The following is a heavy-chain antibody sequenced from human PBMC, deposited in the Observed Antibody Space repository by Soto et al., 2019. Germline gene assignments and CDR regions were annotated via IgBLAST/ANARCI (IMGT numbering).Heavy chain of an antibody. CDR1: GASFSDANYY. D-gene: IGHD2-21*01. V-gene: IGHV4-39*02. J-gene: IGHJ4*02. Sequence: PSKTLSLTCIVSGASFSDANYYWVWIRQPPGEGLEWIGSFYYDGRTYYNASLKSRVTISVDTSKNHFSLMLTSVTAADTAVYYCERRSHIVVAPTWGQGTLVTVSS. CDR2: FYYDGRT. CDR3: ERRSHIVVAPT.